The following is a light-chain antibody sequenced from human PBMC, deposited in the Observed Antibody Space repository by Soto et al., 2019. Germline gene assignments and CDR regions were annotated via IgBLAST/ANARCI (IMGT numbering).Light chain of an antibody. CDR1: NSDVGGYNY. Sequence: QSVLTQPPSASGSPGQSVTISCTGTNSDVGGYNYVSWYQQHPGKAPKLMIYGVSKRPSGVPDRFSGSKSGNTASLTVSGLQAEDEADYYCSSYAGSSSVDVFGTGTKLTVL. CDR2: GVS. V-gene: IGLV2-8*01. J-gene: IGLJ1*01. CDR3: SSYAGSSSVDV.